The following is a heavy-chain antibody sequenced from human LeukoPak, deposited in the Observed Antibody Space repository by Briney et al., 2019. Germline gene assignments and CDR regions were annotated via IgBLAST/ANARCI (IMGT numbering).Heavy chain of an antibody. J-gene: IGHJ6*02. V-gene: IGHV4-39*01. CDR3: ARYTVSPRYYYGMDV. Sequence: SETLSLTCTVSGGSVSSSEYYCDWIRQPPGKGLPWIGSIYYSGSTYYNPSLKSRVTISVDTSKNQFSLKLSSVTAADTAVYYCARYTVSPRYYYGMDVWGQGTTVTVSS. D-gene: IGHD4-11*01. CDR2: IYYSGST. CDR1: GGSVSSSEYY.